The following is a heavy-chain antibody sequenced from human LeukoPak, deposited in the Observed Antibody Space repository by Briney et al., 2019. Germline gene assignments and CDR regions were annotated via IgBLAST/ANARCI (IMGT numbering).Heavy chain of an antibody. V-gene: IGHV4-59*08. CDR3: ARLPDENYYDRSGYYYGGTFDI. Sequence: PSETLSLTCTVSGGSISSYYWSWVRQPPGKGLECIGYIQYTGGTKYTPSLKSRVTISLHTSKNQFSLILSSATAADTAVYYCARLPDENYYDRSGYYYGGTFDIWGQGTMVTVSS. CDR1: GGSISSYY. J-gene: IGHJ3*02. CDR2: IQYTGGT. D-gene: IGHD3-22*01.